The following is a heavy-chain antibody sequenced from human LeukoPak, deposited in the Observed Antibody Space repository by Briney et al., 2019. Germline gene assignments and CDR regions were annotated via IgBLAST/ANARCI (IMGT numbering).Heavy chain of an antibody. J-gene: IGHJ4*02. D-gene: IGHD3-22*01. Sequence: GGSLRLSCAASGFTFSSYGMHWVRQAPGKGLEWVAFIRYDGSNKYYADSVKGRFTISRGNSKNTLYLQMNSLKTEDTAVYYCTSEAYWYDSSGYAFDYWGQGTLVTVSS. CDR1: GFTFSSYG. V-gene: IGHV3-30*02. CDR3: TSEAYWYDSSGYAFDY. CDR2: IRYDGSNK.